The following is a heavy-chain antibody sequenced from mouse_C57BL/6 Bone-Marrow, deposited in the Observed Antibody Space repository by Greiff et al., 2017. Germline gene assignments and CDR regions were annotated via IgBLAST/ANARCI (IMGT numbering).Heavy chain of an antibody. Sequence: QVQLQQPGAALVKPGASVKLSCKASGYTFTSSWMQWVKQRPGQGLEWIGEIGPSDSYPTYNQQFKGKATLTVDNTSSTAYMQISSLTSEDSAVYYCARGGYYYFYYWGQGTTLTVSS. CDR1: GYTFTSSW. CDR2: IGPSDSYP. J-gene: IGHJ2*01. D-gene: IGHD2-3*01. CDR3: ARGGYYYFYY. V-gene: IGHV1-50*01.